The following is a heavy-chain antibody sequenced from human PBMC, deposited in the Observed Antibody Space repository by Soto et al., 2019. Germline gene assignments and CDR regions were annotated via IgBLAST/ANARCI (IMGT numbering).Heavy chain of an antibody. CDR1: GYTLTELS. CDR2: FDPEDGET. D-gene: IGHD5-18*01. J-gene: IGHJ4*02. Sequence: GASEKVSCKVSGYTLTELSMHWVRQAPGKGLEWMGGFDPEDGETIYAQKFQGRVTMTEDTSTDTAYMELSSLRSEDTAVYYCATRGYSYGYVDYWGQGTLVTVSS. V-gene: IGHV1-24*01. CDR3: ATRGYSYGYVDY.